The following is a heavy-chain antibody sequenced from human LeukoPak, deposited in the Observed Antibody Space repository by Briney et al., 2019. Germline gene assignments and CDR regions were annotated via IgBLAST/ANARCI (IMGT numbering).Heavy chain of an antibody. CDR2: IYYDGSNK. CDR1: GFTFSSYG. J-gene: IGHJ4*02. Sequence: PGRSLRLSCAASGFTFSSYGMNWVRQAPGKGLEWVAIIYYDGSNKDYADFVKGRFTISRDNSKNTLYLQMNSLRAEDTAVYYCARDRTLVPTEGYFDYWGQGTLVTVSS. CDR3: ARDRTLVPTEGYFDY. D-gene: IGHD4/OR15-4a*01. V-gene: IGHV3-33*01.